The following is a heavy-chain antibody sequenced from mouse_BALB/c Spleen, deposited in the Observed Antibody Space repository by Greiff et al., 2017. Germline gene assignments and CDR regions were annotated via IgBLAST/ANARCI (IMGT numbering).Heavy chain of an antibody. CDR2: INPNNGGT. CDR3: ARVYGSAMDY. V-gene: IGHV1-18*01. Sequence: VQLKQSGPELVKPGASVKIPCKASGYTFTDYNMDWVKQSHGKSLEWIGDINPNNGGTIYNQKFKGKATLTVDKSSSTAYMELRSLTSEDTAVYYCARVYGSAMDYWGQGTSVTVSS. CDR1: GYTFTDYN. D-gene: IGHD1-1*01. J-gene: IGHJ4*01.